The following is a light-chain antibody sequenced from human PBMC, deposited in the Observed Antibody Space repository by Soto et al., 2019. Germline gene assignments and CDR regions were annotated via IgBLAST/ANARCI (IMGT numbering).Light chain of an antibody. CDR2: VGTGGIVG. V-gene: IGLV9-49*01. CDR3: V. CDR1: SGYSNYK. J-gene: IGLJ2*01. Sequence: QSALTQPPSASASLGASVTLTCTLSSGYSNYKVDWYQQRPGKGPRFVMRVGTGGIVGSKGDGIPDRFSVLGSGLNRYLTIKNIQEEDESDYHKVFGGGTKLTVL.